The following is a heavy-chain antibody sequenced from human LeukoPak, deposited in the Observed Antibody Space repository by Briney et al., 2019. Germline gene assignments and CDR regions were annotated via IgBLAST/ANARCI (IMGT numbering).Heavy chain of an antibody. CDR1: GGSISSGGYF. CDR3: ARHREGAFDI. D-gene: IGHD1-26*01. CDR2: IYYSGHT. J-gene: IGHJ3*02. Sequence: SETLSLTCTVSGGSISSGGYFWSWIRQHPGKGLEWIGYIYYSGHTYYNPSLKSRVTMSVDTSKNQFSLKLSSVTAADTAVYYCARHREGAFDIWGRGTVITVSS. V-gene: IGHV4-31*02.